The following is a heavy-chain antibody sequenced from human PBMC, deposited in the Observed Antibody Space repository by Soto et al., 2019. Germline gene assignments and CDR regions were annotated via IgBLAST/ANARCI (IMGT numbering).Heavy chain of an antibody. V-gene: IGHV3-48*02. J-gene: IGHJ6*04. CDR1: GFTFSSYS. CDR2: ISSSSSTI. Sequence: LRLSCAASGFTFSSYSMNWVRQAPGKGLEWVSSISSSSSTIYYADSVKGRFTISRDNAKNSLYLQMNSLRDEDTAVYYCARDSPTYDFWTDYYGIDVWGKGTTVTASS. CDR3: ARDSPTYDFWTDYYGIDV. D-gene: IGHD3-3*01.